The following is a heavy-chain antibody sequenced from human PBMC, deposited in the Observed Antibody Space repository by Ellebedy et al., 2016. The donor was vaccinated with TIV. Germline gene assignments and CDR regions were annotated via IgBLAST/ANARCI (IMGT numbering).Heavy chain of an antibody. CDR3: ARELVNSQTDYYYYYGMDV. D-gene: IGHD4-23*01. CDR2: INSDGSST. J-gene: IGHJ6*02. CDR1: GFTFSSYW. V-gene: IGHV3-74*01. Sequence: GESLKISCAASGFTFSSYWMHWVRQAPGKGLVWVSRINSDGSSTSYADSVKGRFTISRDNAKNTLYLQMNSLRAEDTAVYYCARELVNSQTDYYYYYGMDVWGQGTTVTVSS.